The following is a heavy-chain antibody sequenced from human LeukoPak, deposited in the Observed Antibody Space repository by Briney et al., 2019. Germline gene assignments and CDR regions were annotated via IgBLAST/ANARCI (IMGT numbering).Heavy chain of an antibody. J-gene: IGHJ4*02. D-gene: IGHD2-15*01. V-gene: IGHV3-20*04. CDR3: ARGMGYCSGGSCYATDY. CDR2: TNWNGGST. CDR1: GFTFDDYG. Sequence: PGGSLRLSCATSGFTFDDYGMSWVRQAPGKGLEWVSGTNWNGGSTGYADSVKGRFTISRDNAKNSLYLQMNSLRAEDTALYYCARGMGYCSGGSCYATDYWGQGTLVTVSS.